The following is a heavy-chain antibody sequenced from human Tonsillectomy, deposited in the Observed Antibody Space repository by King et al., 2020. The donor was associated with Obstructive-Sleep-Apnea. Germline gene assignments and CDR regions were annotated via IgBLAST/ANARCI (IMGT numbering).Heavy chain of an antibody. J-gene: IGHJ4*02. V-gene: IGHV3-23*04. Sequence: VQLVESGGGLVQPGGSLRLSCAASGFTFSSYAMSWVRQAPGKGLEWVSAIVGSVVSTYYADSVKGRFTISRDNSKNTLYLQMNSLRAEDTAVYYCAKDRASSSYYDSSGYYCFDYWGQGTLVTVSS. CDR1: GFTFSSYA. CDR2: IVGSVVST. D-gene: IGHD3-22*01. CDR3: AKDRASSSYYDSSGYYCFDY.